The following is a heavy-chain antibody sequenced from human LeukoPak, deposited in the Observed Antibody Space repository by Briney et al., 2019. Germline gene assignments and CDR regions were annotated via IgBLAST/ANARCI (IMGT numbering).Heavy chain of an antibody. D-gene: IGHD6-6*01. V-gene: IGHV1-69*13. CDR1: GGTFSSYA. Sequence: SVKVSCKASGGTFSSYAISWVRQAPGQGLEWMGGIIPIFGTANYAQKFQGRVTITADESTSTAYMELSSLRSEDTAVYYCASYAPSIAARAYYYYYMDVWGKGTTVTVSS. CDR3: ASYAPSIAARAYYYYYMDV. CDR2: IIPIFGTA. J-gene: IGHJ6*03.